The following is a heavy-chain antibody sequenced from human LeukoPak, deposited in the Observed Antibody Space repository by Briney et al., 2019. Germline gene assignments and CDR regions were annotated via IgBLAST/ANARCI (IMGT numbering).Heavy chain of an antibody. J-gene: IGHJ4*02. D-gene: IGHD2-2*01. CDR3: ARGGVVPAALDY. CDR1: GGTFSSYA. V-gene: IGHV1-69*13. CDR2: IIPIFGTA. Sequence: ASVKVSCKASGGTFSSYAISWVRQAPGQGLEWMGGIIPIFGTANYAQKFQGRVTITADESTSTAYMELSSLRSEDTAVYYCARGGVVPAALDYWGQGTLVTVSS.